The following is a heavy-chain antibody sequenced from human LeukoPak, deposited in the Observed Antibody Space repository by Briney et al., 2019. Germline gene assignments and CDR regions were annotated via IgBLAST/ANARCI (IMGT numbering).Heavy chain of an antibody. V-gene: IGHV3-48*01. D-gene: IGHD3-22*01. J-gene: IGHJ4*02. CDR2: ISSSSSTI. CDR1: GFTFSSYS. Sequence: GGSLRLSCAASGFTFSSYSMNWVRQAPGKGLEWVSYISSSSSTIYYADSVKGRFTISRDNSKNTLYLQMNSLRAEDTAVYYCAKSLHYYDSSGYWGQGTLVTVSS. CDR3: AKSLHYYDSSGY.